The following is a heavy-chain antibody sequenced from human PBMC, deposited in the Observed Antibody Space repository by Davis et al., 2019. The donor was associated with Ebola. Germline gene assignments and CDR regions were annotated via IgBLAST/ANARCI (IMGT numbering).Heavy chain of an antibody. CDR1: GFTFSSYW. D-gene: IGHD3-16*01. J-gene: IGHJ4*02. V-gene: IGHV3-74*01. Sequence: GESLKISCAASGFTFSSYWMHWVRQAPGKGLVWVSRIATDGSMTGYGDSVQGRFTISRDNSKNTLYLQMNSLRPEDTALYYCAKPYLYGVDNWGQGTLVTVS. CDR2: IATDGSMT. CDR3: AKPYLYGVDN.